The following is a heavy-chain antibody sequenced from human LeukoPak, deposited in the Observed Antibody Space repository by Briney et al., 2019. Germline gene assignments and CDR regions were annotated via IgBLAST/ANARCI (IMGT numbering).Heavy chain of an antibody. CDR1: GFTFDDYG. V-gene: IGHV3-20*04. Sequence: GGSLRLSCAASGFTFDDYGMSWVRQVPGKGLEWISGINWSGDSTGYADSVKGRLTISRDNAKNTVFLQMNSLRAEDTAVYYCVRDWGYDSSGYWQKYFDAWGQGTLVTVSS. D-gene: IGHD3-22*01. CDR3: VRDWGYDSSGYWQKYFDA. J-gene: IGHJ4*02. CDR2: INWSGDST.